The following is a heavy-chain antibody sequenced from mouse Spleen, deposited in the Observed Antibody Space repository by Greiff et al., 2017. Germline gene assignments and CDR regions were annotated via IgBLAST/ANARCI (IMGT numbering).Heavy chain of an antibody. CDR3: ARRVRRCFDY. CDR1: GYSFTGYY. CDR2: INPSTGGT. V-gene: IGHV1-42*01. D-gene: IGHD2-14*01. Sequence: EVKLQESGPELVKPGASVKISCKASGYSFTGYYMNWVKQSPEKSLEWIGEINPSTGGTTYNQKFKAKATLTVDKSSSTAYMQLKSLTSEDSAVYYCARRVRRCFDYWGQGTTLTVSS. J-gene: IGHJ2*01.